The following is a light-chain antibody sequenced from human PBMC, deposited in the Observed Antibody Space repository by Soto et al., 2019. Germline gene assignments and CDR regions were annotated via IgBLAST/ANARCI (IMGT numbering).Light chain of an antibody. CDR1: QSITHW. Sequence: DIQMTQSPSTLSASVGDRVTITCRASQSITHWLAWYQQKPEKAPKLLVYDASSLETGVPSRFSGSGSGTEFRLNLSSLEPDDFGTYYCQQYNSYSPLTFGPGTKVDVK. CDR3: QQYNSYSPLT. J-gene: IGKJ3*01. CDR2: DAS. V-gene: IGKV1-5*01.